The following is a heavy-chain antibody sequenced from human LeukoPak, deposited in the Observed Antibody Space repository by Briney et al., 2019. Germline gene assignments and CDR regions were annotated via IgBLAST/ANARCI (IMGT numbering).Heavy chain of an antibody. D-gene: IGHD2-2*02. CDR1: AFIFDDYA. CDR3: AKSRYCSSTSCYTGFDY. V-gene: IGHV3-9*03. Sequence: PGGSLRLSCAASAFIFDDYALHWVRQAPGKGLEWVSGISWNSGSIGYADSVKGRFTNSRDNAKNSLYLQMNSLRAEDMALYYCAKSRYCSSTSCYTGFDYSGQGTLVTVSS. J-gene: IGHJ4*02. CDR2: ISWNSGSI.